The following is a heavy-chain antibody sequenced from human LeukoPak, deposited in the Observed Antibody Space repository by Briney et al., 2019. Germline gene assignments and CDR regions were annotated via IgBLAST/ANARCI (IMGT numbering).Heavy chain of an antibody. CDR3: ARARSSSGWYGYYYGMDV. CDR2: IYYSGST. V-gene: IGHV4-59*12. J-gene: IGHJ6*02. Sequence: SETLSLTCTVSGGSISSYYWSWIRQPPGKGLEWIGYIYYSGSTNYNPSLKRRVTISVDTSKNQFSLKLSSVTAADTAVYYCARARSSSGWYGYYYGMDVWGQGTTVTVSS. CDR1: GGSISSYY. D-gene: IGHD6-19*01.